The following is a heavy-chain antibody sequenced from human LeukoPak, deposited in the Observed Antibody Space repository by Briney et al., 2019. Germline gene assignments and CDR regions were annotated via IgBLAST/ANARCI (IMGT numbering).Heavy chain of an antibody. V-gene: IGHV3-23*01. CDR3: AKDRYSGSYLQTGPCAH. D-gene: IGHD1-26*01. CDR1: AFTFNTFDNFA. Sequence: GGSLRLSCSVSAFTFNTFDNFAMTWVRQAPGKGLESVSLISATGSTTYYAESVRGRFTISRDNSKNTLYLQMNSLRAEDTAVYYCAKDRYSGSYLQTGPCAHWGQGILVTVSS. CDR2: ISATGSTT. J-gene: IGHJ4*02.